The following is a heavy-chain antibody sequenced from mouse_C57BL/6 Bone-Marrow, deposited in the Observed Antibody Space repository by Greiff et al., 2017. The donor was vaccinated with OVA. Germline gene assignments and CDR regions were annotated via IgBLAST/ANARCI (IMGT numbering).Heavy chain of an antibody. D-gene: IGHD1-1*01. J-gene: IGHJ4*01. V-gene: IGHV1-69*01. Sequence: VQLQQPGAELVMPGASVKLSCKASGYTFTSYWMHWVKQRPGQGLEWIGEIDPSDSYTNYNQKFKGKSTLTVDKSSSTAYMQLSSLTSEDSAVYYCARKGVVAHYYAMDYWGQGTSVTVSS. CDR3: ARKGVVAHYYAMDY. CDR2: IDPSDSYT. CDR1: GYTFTSYW.